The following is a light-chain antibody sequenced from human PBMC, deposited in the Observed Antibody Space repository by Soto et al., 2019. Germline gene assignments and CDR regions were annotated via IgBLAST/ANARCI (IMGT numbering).Light chain of an antibody. CDR1: QSVNRN. CDR3: QQYHTWPRGT. CDR2: AAS. V-gene: IGKV3-15*01. Sequence: ILVTQSPATLSVSPGERATLSCRAGQSVNRNLAWYQQKPGQSPRLLIYAASTRATDIPVRFSGSVSGTVFTLTISSLQSEDIAIYYWQQYHTWPRGTSGRGTKV. J-gene: IGKJ1*01.